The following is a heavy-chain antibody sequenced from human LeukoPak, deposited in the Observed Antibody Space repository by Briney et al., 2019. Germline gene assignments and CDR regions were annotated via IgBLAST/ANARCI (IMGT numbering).Heavy chain of an antibody. V-gene: IGHV3-48*03. J-gene: IGHJ4*02. CDR3: ARVATVTGYFDY. CDR1: AFIFSRYE. Sequence: GGSLRLSCVGSAFIFSRYELSWVRQAPGKGLEWVSYIATGSTIYYADSVEGRFTISRDNTKNSLYLQMNTLRAENTAIYYCARVATVTGYFDYWGQGTLVTVSS. D-gene: IGHD4-17*01. CDR2: IATGSTI.